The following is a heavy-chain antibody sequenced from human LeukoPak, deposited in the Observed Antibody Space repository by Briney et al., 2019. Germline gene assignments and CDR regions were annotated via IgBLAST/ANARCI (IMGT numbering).Heavy chain of an antibody. V-gene: IGHV3-15*01. J-gene: IGHJ4*02. CDR2: IKSKTDGGTT. CDR3: TTERDYYGSGSYRGHGEFDY. D-gene: IGHD3-10*01. CDR1: GFTFSNAW. Sequence: GGSLRLSCAASGFTFSNAWMSWVRQAPGKGLEWVGRIKSKTDGGTTDYAAPVKGRFTISRDDSKNTLYLRMNSLKTEDTAVYYCTTERDYYGSGSYRGHGEFDYWGQGTLVTVSS.